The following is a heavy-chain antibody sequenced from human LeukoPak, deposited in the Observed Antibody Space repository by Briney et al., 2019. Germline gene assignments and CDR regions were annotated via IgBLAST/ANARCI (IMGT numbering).Heavy chain of an antibody. J-gene: IGHJ5*02. Sequence: ASVKVSCKASGDTFTGYYMHWVRQDPGHRLEWMGWINPNGGGANYAQKFHDRVTMTRDASISTAYIELSRIRTDATAVSYCSRDRAGVGTIWFDPWGQGTLVTVSS. CDR3: SRDRAGVGTIWFDP. CDR1: GDTFTGYY. D-gene: IGHD2-2*01. CDR2: INPNGGGA. V-gene: IGHV1-2*02.